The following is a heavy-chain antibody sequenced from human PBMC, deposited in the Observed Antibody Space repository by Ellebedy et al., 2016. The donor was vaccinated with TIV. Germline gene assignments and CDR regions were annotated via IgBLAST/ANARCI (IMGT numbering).Heavy chain of an antibody. V-gene: IGHV4-31*03. D-gene: IGHD2-21*02. J-gene: IGHJ4*02. CDR2: IYYSGST. CDR3: ARASVVVTAIHFDY. Sequence: SETLSLTXTASGGSISSGGYYWSWIRQHPGKGLEWIGYIYYSGSTYYNPSLKSRVTISVDTSKNQFSLKLSSVTAADTAVYYCARASVVVTAIHFDYWGQGTLVTVSS. CDR1: GGSISSGGYY.